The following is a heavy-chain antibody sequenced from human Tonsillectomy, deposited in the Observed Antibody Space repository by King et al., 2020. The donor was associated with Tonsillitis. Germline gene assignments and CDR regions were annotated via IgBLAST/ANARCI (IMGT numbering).Heavy chain of an antibody. CDR1: GFTFSDYY. J-gene: IGHJ4*02. CDR2: ISISGTYT. D-gene: IGHD3-10*01. CDR3: ARDAMVRGGRDY. V-gene: IGHV3-11*05. Sequence: VQLVESGGGLVKPGGSLRLSCAASGFTFSDYYMSWILQAPGKGLEWVSYISISGTYTNYADSVKGRFTISRDTAKNSLYLQMNSLRAEDTAVYYCARDAMVRGGRDYWGQGTLVTVSS.